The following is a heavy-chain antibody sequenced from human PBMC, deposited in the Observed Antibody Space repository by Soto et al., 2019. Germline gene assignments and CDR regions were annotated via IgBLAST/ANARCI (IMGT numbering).Heavy chain of an antibody. J-gene: IGHJ4*02. CDR3: ARTKCSGGSCYSWSLDY. D-gene: IGHD2-15*01. CDR1: GGSITTGGYY. CDR2: RYYSEST. V-gene: IGHV4-31*03. Sequence: SETLSLTCTVSGGSITTGGYYWSWIRQLPGKGLEWIGHRYYSESTYYNPSLKSRVSISLDTSKNQFSLKLSFVTAADTAMYYCARTKCSGGSCYSWSLDYRGQGTLVSVSS.